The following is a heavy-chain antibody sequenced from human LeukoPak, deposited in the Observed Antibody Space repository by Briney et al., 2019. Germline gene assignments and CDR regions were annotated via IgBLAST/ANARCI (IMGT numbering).Heavy chain of an antibody. CDR2: ISGSGGST. J-gene: IGHJ4*02. CDR3: AVTYYDFWSGYPDY. Sequence: GGSLRLSCAASGFTFSSYAMSWVRQAPGKGLGWVSAISGSGGSTYYADSVKGRFTISRDNSKNTLYLQMNSLRAEDTAVYYCAVTYYDFWSGYPDYWGQGTLVTVSS. CDR1: GFTFSSYA. D-gene: IGHD3-3*01. V-gene: IGHV3-23*01.